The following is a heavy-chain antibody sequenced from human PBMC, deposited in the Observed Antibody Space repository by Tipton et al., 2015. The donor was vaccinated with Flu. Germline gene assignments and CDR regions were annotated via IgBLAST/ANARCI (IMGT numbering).Heavy chain of an antibody. V-gene: IGHV1-18*04. CDR3: TVRGYYFDY. CDR2: ISAYNGNT. CDR1: GYTFTSYG. Sequence: QSGPEVKKPGASVKVSCKASGYTFTSYGISWGRQAPGKGLEGMGWISAYNGNTNYAQKLQGRVTMTTDTSTSTAYMELSSLRSEDTAVYYCTVRGYYFDYWGQGTLVTVSS. D-gene: IGHD3-10*01. J-gene: IGHJ4*02.